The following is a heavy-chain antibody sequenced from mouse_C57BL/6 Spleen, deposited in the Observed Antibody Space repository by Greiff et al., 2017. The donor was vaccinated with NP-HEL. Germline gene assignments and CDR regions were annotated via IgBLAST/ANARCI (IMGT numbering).Heavy chain of an antibody. CDR1: GFTFSDYY. Sequence: DVMLVESGGGLVQPGGSLKLSCAASGFTFSDYYMYWVRQTPEKRLEWVAYISNGGGSTYYPDTVKGRFTISRDNAKNTLYLQMSRLKSEDTAMYYCARRATEEVWFAYWGQGTLVTVSA. CDR2: ISNGGGST. CDR3: ARRATEEVWFAY. D-gene: IGHD6-1*01. J-gene: IGHJ3*01. V-gene: IGHV5-12*01.